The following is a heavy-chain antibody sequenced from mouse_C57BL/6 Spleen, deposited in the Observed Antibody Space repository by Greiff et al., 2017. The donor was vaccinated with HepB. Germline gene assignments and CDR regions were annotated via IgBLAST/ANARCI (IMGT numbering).Heavy chain of an antibody. D-gene: IGHD1-1*01. CDR3: ARYPYYYGSEDYFDY. V-gene: IGHV7-3*01. J-gene: IGHJ2*01. CDR2: IRNKANGYTT. Sequence: EVKLVESGGGLVQPGGSLSLSCAASGFTFTDYYMSWVRQPPGKALEWLGFIRNKANGYTTEYSASVKGRFTISRDSSQSILYLQMNALRAVDSATYYCARYPYYYGSEDYFDYWGQGTTLTVSS. CDR1: GFTFTDYY.